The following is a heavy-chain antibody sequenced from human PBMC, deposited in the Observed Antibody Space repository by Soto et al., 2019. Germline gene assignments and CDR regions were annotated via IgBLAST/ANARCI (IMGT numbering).Heavy chain of an antibody. Sequence: QVQLQESGPGLVKPSQTLSLTCTVSGGSISSGDYYWSWIRQPPGKGLEWIGYIYYSGSTYYNPSLKSRVTXXVXTXXNQFSLKLSSVTAADTALYYCARGGYNYDWDYFDYWGQGTLVTVSS. CDR2: IYYSGST. D-gene: IGHD5-18*01. J-gene: IGHJ4*02. V-gene: IGHV4-30-4*01. CDR1: GGSISSGDYY. CDR3: ARGGYNYDWDYFDY.